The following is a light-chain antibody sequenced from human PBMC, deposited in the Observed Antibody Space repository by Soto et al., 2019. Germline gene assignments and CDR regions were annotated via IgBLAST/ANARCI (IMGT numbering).Light chain of an antibody. CDR3: SSYRGSITPCV. CDR1: SSDVGGYNY. CDR2: EVS. Sequence: QSALTQPASVSGSPGQSITISCTGTSSDVGGYNYVSWYQQHPGKAPKLMIYEVSNRPSGVSNRFSASKSGNTASLTISGLQAEDEADYYCSSYRGSITPCVFGTGTKLTVL. V-gene: IGLV2-14*01. J-gene: IGLJ1*01.